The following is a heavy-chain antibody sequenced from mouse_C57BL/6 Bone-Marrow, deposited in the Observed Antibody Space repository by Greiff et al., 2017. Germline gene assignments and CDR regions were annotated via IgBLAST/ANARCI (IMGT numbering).Heavy chain of an antibody. CDR3: ARLNYRTWFAY. Sequence: QVQLQQPGAELVKPGASVKLSCKASGYTFTSYWMHWVKQRPGQGLEWIGMIHPNSGSTNYNEKFKSKATLTVDKSSSTAYMQLSSLTSEDSAVYYCARLNYRTWFAYWGQGTLVTVSA. CDR1: GYTFTSYW. V-gene: IGHV1-64*01. D-gene: IGHD2-1*01. CDR2: IHPNSGST. J-gene: IGHJ3*01.